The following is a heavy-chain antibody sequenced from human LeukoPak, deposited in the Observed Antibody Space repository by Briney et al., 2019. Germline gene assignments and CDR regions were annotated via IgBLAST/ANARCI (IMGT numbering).Heavy chain of an antibody. CDR3: AREIYYDSSGYYYVDY. D-gene: IGHD3-22*01. V-gene: IGHV4-59*12. CDR1: GGSISNYY. J-gene: IGHJ4*02. CDR2: IYYTGST. Sequence: PSETLSLTCTVSGGSISNYYWNWIRQPPGKGLEWIGYIYYTGSTNYNPSLKSRVPMSVDTPKNQFSLQLNSVTPEDTAVYYCAREIYYDSSGYYYVDYWGQGTLVTVSS.